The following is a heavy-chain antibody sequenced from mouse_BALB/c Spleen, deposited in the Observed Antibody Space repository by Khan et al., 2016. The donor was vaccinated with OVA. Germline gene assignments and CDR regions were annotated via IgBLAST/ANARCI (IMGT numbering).Heavy chain of an antibody. CDR2: ISYSGRT. D-gene: IGHD1-1*01. V-gene: IGHV3-2*02. J-gene: IGHJ2*01. CDR1: GYSITSDYA. CDR3: ARSVTITTVVATDFDY. Sequence: EVQLQESGPGLVKPSQSLSLTCTVTGYSITSDYAWNWIRQFPENKLEWMGYISYSGRTSYNQSLKSRISINRDTSKNQFFLQLNSVTTEDTSTYSCARSVTITTVVATDFDYWGQGTTLTVSS.